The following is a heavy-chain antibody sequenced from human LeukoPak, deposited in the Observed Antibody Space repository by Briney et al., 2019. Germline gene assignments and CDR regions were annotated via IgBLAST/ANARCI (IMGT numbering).Heavy chain of an antibody. CDR1: GYTFTGYY. CDR3: ARDLWLAENWFDP. CDR2: INPNSGGT. Sequence: ASVKVSCKASGYTFTGYYMHWVRQAPGQGLEWMGWINPNSGGTNYAQKFQGRVTMTRDTSISTAYMELSRLRSDDTAVYYCARDLWLAENWFDPWGQGTLVTVSS. J-gene: IGHJ5*02. D-gene: IGHD6-19*01. V-gene: IGHV1-2*02.